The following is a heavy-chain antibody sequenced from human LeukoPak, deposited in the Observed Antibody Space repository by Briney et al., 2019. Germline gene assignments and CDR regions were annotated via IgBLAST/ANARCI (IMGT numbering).Heavy chain of an antibody. D-gene: IGHD6-13*01. Sequence: GESLKISCKGSGYIFTTYWIGWVRQMPGKGLEWMGIIFPGDSDTRYSPSFQGQVTMSADKSINTAYLQWSSLRASDTAMYFCARSSSSSWYTWYFQRWGQGTLVTVSS. CDR2: IFPGDSDT. CDR1: GYIFTTYW. CDR3: ARSSSSSWYTWYFQR. J-gene: IGHJ1*01. V-gene: IGHV5-51*01.